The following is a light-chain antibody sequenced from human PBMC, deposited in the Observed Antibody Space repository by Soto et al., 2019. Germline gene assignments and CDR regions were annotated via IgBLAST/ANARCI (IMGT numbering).Light chain of an antibody. J-gene: IGLJ2*01. CDR3: SSYTSSSTLVV. Sequence: QSVLTQPASVSGSPGQSITISCTGTSSDVGGYNYVSWYQQHPGKDPKLMIYDVSNRPSGVSNRFSGSKSGNTASLTISGHQAEDEADYYCSSYTSSSTLVVFGGGTKLTVL. CDR1: SSDVGGYNY. V-gene: IGLV2-14*01. CDR2: DVS.